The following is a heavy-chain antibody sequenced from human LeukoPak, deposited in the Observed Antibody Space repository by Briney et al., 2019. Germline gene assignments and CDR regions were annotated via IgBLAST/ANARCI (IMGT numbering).Heavy chain of an antibody. CDR2: IYYSGST. V-gene: IGHV4-59*01. J-gene: IGHJ4*02. CDR1: GGSISSYY. Sequence: SETLSLTCSVSGGSISSYYWSWIRQPPGKGLEWIGYIYYSGSTNYDPSLKSRVTISVDTSENQLSLKLSSVTAADTALYYCARAHTSSWYMDYWGQGTLVTVSS. CDR3: ARAHTSSWYMDY. D-gene: IGHD6-13*01.